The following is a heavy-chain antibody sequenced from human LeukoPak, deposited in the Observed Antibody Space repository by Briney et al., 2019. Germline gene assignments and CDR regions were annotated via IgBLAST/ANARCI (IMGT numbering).Heavy chain of an antibody. CDR1: GGTFSSYA. CDR2: IIPIFGTA. V-gene: IGHV1-69*05. Sequence: SVKVSCKASGGTFSSYAISWVRQAPGQGLEWMGGIIPIFGTANYAQKFQGRVTITTDESTSTAYMELSSLRSEDTAVYYCARVIPYYDFWSAGAFDIWGQGTMVTVSS. CDR3: ARVIPYYDFWSAGAFDI. D-gene: IGHD3-3*01. J-gene: IGHJ3*02.